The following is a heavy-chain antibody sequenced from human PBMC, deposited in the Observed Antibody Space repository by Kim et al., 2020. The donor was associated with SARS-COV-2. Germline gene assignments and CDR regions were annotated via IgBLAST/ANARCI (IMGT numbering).Heavy chain of an antibody. D-gene: IGHD6-19*01. CDR2: ISGSGGST. CDR1: GFTFSNYA. Sequence: GGSLRLSCAASGFTFSNYAMTWVRQAPGKGLEWVSAISGSGGSTYYADSVKGRFTISRDNSKNTLYLQMNSLRAEDTAEYYCAKVGSGWSGVDYYYYGMDVWRQGTTVTVSS. J-gene: IGHJ6*02. CDR3: AKVGSGWSGVDYYYYGMDV. V-gene: IGHV3-23*01.